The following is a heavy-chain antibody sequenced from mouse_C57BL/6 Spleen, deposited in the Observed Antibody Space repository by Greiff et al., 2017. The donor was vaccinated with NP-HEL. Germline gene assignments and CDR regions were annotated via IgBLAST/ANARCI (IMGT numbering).Heavy chain of an antibody. CDR2: IYWDDDK. D-gene: IGHD1-1*01. CDR1: GFSLSTSGMG. Sequence: QVTLKESGPGILQSSQTLSLTCSFSGFSLSTSGMGVSWIRQPSGKGLEWLAHIYWDDDKRYNPSLKSRLTISKDTSRNQVFLKITSVDTADTATYYCARDYGSSRGFAYWGQGTLVTVSA. CDR3: ARDYGSSRGFAY. J-gene: IGHJ3*01. V-gene: IGHV8-12*01.